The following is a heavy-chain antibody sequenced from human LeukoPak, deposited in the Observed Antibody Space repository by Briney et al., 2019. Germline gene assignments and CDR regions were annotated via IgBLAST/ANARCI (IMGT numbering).Heavy chain of an antibody. Sequence: PGGSLRLSCAASGFIVSSYDMSWVRQAPGKGLEWVSVIYSGGSTYYADSVKGRFTISRDNSKNTLYLQMDSLRAEDTAVYYCARGQGLVPVNWGQGTLVTVSS. V-gene: IGHV3-53*05. CDR3: ARGQGLVPVN. CDR1: GFIVSSYD. CDR2: IYSGGST. D-gene: IGHD6-19*01. J-gene: IGHJ4*02.